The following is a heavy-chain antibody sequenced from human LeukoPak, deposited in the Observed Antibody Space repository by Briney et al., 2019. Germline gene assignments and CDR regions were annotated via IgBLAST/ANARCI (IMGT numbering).Heavy chain of an antibody. D-gene: IGHD6-13*01. CDR1: GCIFKDYA. CDR2: IHYSGRAT. CDR3: AKAANEKTANVTAARSYWYFDL. V-gene: IGHV3-23*01. Sequence: GGSLRLSCAASGCIFKDYAMNWVRQAPGKGLQWVSSIHYSGRATYYADSVKGRFTIFRDNSKNTLYLQMNSLRAEDSAVYYCAKAANEKTANVTAARSYWYFDLWGRGTLITVSS. J-gene: IGHJ2*01.